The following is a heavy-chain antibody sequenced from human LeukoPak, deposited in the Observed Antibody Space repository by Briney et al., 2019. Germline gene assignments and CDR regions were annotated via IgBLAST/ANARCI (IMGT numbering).Heavy chain of an antibody. CDR3: ARNHPYYYDSNGLYYFDY. CDR2: ISVYNGNT. D-gene: IGHD3-22*01. Sequence: ASVKVSCKTSGYSFTNNAITWARRAPGQGLEWLGWISVYNGNTNYAQKLQGRVTMTTDTSTTTVYMELRSLRSDDTAVYYCARNHPYYYDSNGLYYFDYWGQGTLVTVSS. V-gene: IGHV1-18*01. J-gene: IGHJ4*02. CDR1: GYSFTNNA.